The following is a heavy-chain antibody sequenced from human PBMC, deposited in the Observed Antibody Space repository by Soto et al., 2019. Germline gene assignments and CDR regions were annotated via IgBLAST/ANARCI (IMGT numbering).Heavy chain of an antibody. D-gene: IGHD6-13*01. V-gene: IGHV4-59*01. CDR1: GCSISSYY. J-gene: IGHJ6*03. CDR2: IYYSGST. CDR3: AREYDEQQLVGDYYYYMDV. Sequence: SETLSLTCTVSGCSISSYYWSWIRQPPGKGLEWIGYIYYSGSTNYNPSLKSRVTISVDTSKNQFSLKLSSVTAADTAVYYCAREYDEQQLVGDYYYYMDVWGKGTTVTVSS.